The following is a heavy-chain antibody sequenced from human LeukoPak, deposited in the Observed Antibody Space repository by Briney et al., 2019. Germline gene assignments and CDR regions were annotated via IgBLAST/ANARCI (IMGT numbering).Heavy chain of an antibody. J-gene: IGHJ4*02. CDR1: GGSISNYY. CDR3: SRSRGGGRTRWFDY. D-gene: IGHD5-24*01. Sequence: PSGTLSLTCTVFGGSISNYYWTWIRQPAGKGLEWIGRIQISENNNYNPSLKSRVTLSLDTSKNQFSLKLTSVTAADTAIYYFSRSRGGGRTRWFDYWGQGTLVTVSS. V-gene: IGHV4-4*07. CDR2: IQISENN.